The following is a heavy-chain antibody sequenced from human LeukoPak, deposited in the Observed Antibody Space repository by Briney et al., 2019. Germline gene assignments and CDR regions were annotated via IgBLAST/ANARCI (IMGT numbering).Heavy chain of an antibody. Sequence: GGSLRLSCAASGFTFSGYGMRWVRQAPGKGLEWVAFIRYDGSNKYYADSVKGRFTISRDNSKNTLYLQMNSLRAEDAAVYYCARRDKSGGSSTSFDYWGQGTLVTVSS. CDR2: IRYDGSNK. CDR3: ARRDKSGGSSTSFDY. CDR1: GFTFSGYG. V-gene: IGHV3-30*02. J-gene: IGHJ4*02. D-gene: IGHD2-15*01.